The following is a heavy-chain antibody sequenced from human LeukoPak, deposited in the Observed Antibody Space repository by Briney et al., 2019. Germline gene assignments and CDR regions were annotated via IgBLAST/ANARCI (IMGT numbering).Heavy chain of an antibody. D-gene: IGHD2-15*01. CDR2: ISSSSSYI. CDR3: ARAYRSGENDAFDI. Sequence: GGSLRLSCAASGFTFSSYSMSWVRQAPGKGLEWVSSISSSSSYIYYADSVKGRFTISRDNAKNSLYLRMNSLRAEDTAVYYCARAYRSGENDAFDIWGQGTMVTVSS. V-gene: IGHV3-21*01. CDR1: GFTFSSYS. J-gene: IGHJ3*02.